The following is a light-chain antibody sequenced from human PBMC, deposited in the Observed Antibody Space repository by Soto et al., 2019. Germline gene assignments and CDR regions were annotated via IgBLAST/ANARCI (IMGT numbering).Light chain of an antibody. CDR3: QQYNNWPIT. CDR1: QSVSSY. Sequence: EIVLTQSPATLSLSPGERATLSCRASQSVSSYLAWYQQKPGQAPRLLISGASTRATGVPARFSGSGSGTEFTLTINSLQSEDFAVYYCQQYNNWPITFGQGTRLEIK. CDR2: GAS. J-gene: IGKJ5*01. V-gene: IGKV3-15*01.